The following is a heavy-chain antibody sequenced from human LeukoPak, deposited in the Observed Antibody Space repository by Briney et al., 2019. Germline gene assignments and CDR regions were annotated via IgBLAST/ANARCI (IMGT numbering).Heavy chain of an antibody. J-gene: IGHJ1*01. CDR2: ISSSGSTI. CDR3: AADYYDSSGYLEYFQH. CDR1: GFTFSSYE. V-gene: IGHV3-48*03. D-gene: IGHD3-22*01. Sequence: GGSLRLSCAASGFTFSSYEMNWVRQAPGKGLEWVSYISSSGSTIYYADSVKGRFTLSRDNAKNSLYLQMNSLRAEDTAVYYCAADYYDSSGYLEYFQHWGQGTLVTVSS.